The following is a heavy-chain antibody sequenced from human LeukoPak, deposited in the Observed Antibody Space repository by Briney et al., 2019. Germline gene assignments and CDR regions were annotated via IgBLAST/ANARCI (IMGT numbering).Heavy chain of an antibody. CDR2: IYYTGST. D-gene: IGHD5-24*01. CDR3: ARAVGTDGYNLWVY. V-gene: IGHV4-39*07. Sequence: SETLSLTCTVSSGSISSSTYYWGWIRQPPGKGLEWIGTIYYTGSTFYNPSLKSRVTISVDTSKNQFSLKLTSVTAADTAVYYCARAVGTDGYNLWVYWGQGTLVTVSS. CDR1: SGSISSSTYY. J-gene: IGHJ4*02.